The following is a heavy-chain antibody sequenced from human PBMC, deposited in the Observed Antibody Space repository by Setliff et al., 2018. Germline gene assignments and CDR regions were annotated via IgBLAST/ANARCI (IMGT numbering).Heavy chain of an antibody. CDR1: GFTFSAYS. J-gene: IGHJ5*02. D-gene: IGHD4-17*01. CDR2: TSSTGRYR. CDR3: ARDPNGDYVGAFDP. Sequence: GGSLRLSCAASGFTFSAYSMNWVRQAPGKGLEWVASTSSTGRYRFYADSVKGRFTVSKDNAKNSVYLDMSGLRAEDTASYYCARDPNGDYVGAFDPWGQGILVTVSS. V-gene: IGHV3-21*04.